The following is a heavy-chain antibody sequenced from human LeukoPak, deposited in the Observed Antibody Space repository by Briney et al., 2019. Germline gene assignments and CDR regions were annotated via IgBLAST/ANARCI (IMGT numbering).Heavy chain of an antibody. CDR2: ISGSGGST. D-gene: IGHD3-10*01. Sequence: PGGSLRLPCVDSGFMFRSYAMSWVRQAPGKGLEWVSAISGSGGSTYYEDSVKGRFTISRDNSKNTLFLLMNSLRVEDSAVYYCATNAGSYYGSGSYHSFWGQGTLVTVSS. CDR3: ATNAGSYYGSGSYHSF. J-gene: IGHJ4*02. V-gene: IGHV3-23*01. CDR1: GFMFRSYA.